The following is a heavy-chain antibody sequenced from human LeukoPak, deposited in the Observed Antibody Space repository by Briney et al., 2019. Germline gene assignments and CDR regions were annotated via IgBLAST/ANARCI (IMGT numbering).Heavy chain of an antibody. CDR3: ARHYIVVVPGAMLPYNWFDP. J-gene: IGHJ5*02. D-gene: IGHD2-2*01. V-gene: IGHV4-39*01. Sequence: SETLSLTCAVSGGSISRSSYYWVRLRPPPGKELEWIGSIYYNGSTYYNPYLKSRVTISVDTSKKQFSLKLSSVTAADTAVYYCARHYIVVVPGAMLPYNWFDPWGQGTLVTVSS. CDR1: GGSISRSSYY. CDR2: IYYNGST.